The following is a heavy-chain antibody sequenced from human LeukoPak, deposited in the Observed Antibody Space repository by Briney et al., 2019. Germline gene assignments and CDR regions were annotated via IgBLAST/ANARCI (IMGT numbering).Heavy chain of an antibody. CDR2: IHYSGST. CDR1: GFTFRSYE. CDR3: ARGYCSGGSCYSYYYYNYMDV. J-gene: IGHJ6*03. V-gene: IGHV4-59*12. Sequence: GSLRLSCEDSGFTFRSYEMNWVRQAPGKGLEWIGSIHYSGSTNYNPSLKSRVTISVDTSKNQFSLKLSSVTAADTAVYYCARGYCSGGSCYSYYYYNYMDVWGKGTTVTVSS. D-gene: IGHD2-15*01.